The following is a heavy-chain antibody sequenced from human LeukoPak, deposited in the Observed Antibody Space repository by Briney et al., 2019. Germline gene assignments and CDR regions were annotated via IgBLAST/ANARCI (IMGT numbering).Heavy chain of an antibody. V-gene: IGHV1-2*06. J-gene: IGHJ4*02. CDR3: ARFPRKTVTTNY. Sequence: ASVKVSCKASGYTFSGYYMHWVRQAPGQGLEWMGRINPNSGDTNYAQKFQGRVTMTRDTSISTAYMELGRLRSDDTAVYYCARFPRKTVTTNYWGQGTLVTVSS. D-gene: IGHD4-17*01. CDR2: INPNSGDT. CDR1: GYTFSGYY.